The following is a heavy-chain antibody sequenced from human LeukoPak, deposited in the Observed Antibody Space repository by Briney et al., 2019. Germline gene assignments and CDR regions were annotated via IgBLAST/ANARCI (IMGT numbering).Heavy chain of an antibody. CDR2: IYYSGST. V-gene: IGHV4-59*01. Sequence: PSETLSLTCTVSGGSISSYYWSWIRQPPGKGPEWIGYIYYSGSTNYNPSLKSRVTISVDTSKNQFSLKLSSVTAADTAVYYCARAPLRFKNWFDPWGQGTLVTVSS. D-gene: IGHD5/OR15-5a*01. CDR1: GGSISSYY. J-gene: IGHJ5*02. CDR3: ARAPLRFKNWFDP.